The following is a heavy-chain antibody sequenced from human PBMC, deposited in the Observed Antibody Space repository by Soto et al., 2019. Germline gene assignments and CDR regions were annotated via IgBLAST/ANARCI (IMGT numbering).Heavy chain of an antibody. CDR2: IWYDGSNK. J-gene: IGHJ4*02. CDR1: GFTFSSYG. Sequence: QVQLVESGGGVVQPGRSLRLSCAASGFTFSSYGMHWVRQAPGKGLEWVAVIWYDGSNKYYADSVKSRFTISRDNSKNTLYLQMNSLRAEDTAVYYCARDSSWGSGSYYPRYCDYWGQGTLVTVSS. V-gene: IGHV3-33*01. D-gene: IGHD3-10*01. CDR3: ARDSSWGSGSYYPRYCDY.